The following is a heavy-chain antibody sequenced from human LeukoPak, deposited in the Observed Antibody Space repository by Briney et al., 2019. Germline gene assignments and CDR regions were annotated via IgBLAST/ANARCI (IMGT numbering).Heavy chain of an antibody. CDR3: ARHVSTSESENFDY. J-gene: IGHJ4*02. CDR2: IYTSGST. CDR1: GVSISSYY. V-gene: IGHV4-4*09. D-gene: IGHD3-10*02. Sequence: SETLSLTCTVSGVSISSYYWSWIRQPPGKGLEWIGYIYTSGSTNHNPSLKSRVTISVDTSKNQFSLKLGSVTAADTAVYYCARHVSTSESENFDYWGQGTLVTVSS.